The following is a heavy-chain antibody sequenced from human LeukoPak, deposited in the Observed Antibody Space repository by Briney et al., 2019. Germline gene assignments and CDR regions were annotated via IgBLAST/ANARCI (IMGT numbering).Heavy chain of an antibody. D-gene: IGHD6-13*01. CDR3: AKGAAAGQVDWFDP. Sequence: GGSLRLSCAASGFTFSNFWMSWVRQAPGKGLEWVSTVSGGGGGTYYADSVKGRFTISRDNSKNTLYLQMNSLRGEDTAVYYCAKGAAAGQVDWFDPWGQGTLVTVSS. CDR1: GFTFSNFW. V-gene: IGHV3-23*01. CDR2: VSGGGGGT. J-gene: IGHJ5*02.